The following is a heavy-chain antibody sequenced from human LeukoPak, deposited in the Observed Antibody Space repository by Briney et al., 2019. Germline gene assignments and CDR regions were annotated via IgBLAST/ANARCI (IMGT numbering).Heavy chain of an antibody. Sequence: GGSLRLSCAASGFTFSSYGMHWVRQAPGKGLEWVAVIWYDGSNKYYADSVKGRFTISRGNSKNTLYLQMNSLRAEDTAVYYCARVGSGYYTYYFDYWGQGTLVTVSS. J-gene: IGHJ4*02. CDR3: ARVGSGYYTYYFDY. CDR2: IWYDGSNK. D-gene: IGHD3-22*01. CDR1: GFTFSSYG. V-gene: IGHV3-33*01.